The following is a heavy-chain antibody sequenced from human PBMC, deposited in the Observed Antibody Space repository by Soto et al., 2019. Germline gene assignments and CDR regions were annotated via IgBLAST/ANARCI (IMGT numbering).Heavy chain of an antibody. V-gene: IGHV3-30*18. CDR3: AKLPGIAVAGTVGLGY. D-gene: IGHD6-19*01. J-gene: IGHJ4*02. Sequence: GGSLRLSCAASGFTFSSYGMHWVRQAPGKGLEWVAVISYDGSNKYYADSVKGRFTISRDNSKNTLYLQMNSLRAEDTAVYYCAKLPGIAVAGTVGLGYWGQGTLVTVSS. CDR2: ISYDGSNK. CDR1: GFTFSSYG.